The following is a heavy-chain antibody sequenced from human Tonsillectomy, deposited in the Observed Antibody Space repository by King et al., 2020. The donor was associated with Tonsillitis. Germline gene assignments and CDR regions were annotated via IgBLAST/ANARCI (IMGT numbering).Heavy chain of an antibody. CDR1: GFTFSTYA. CDR3: ARDLRWRCGGDCYDTFFDY. Sequence: VQLVESGGGLVQPGGSLRLSCAASGFTFSTYAMSWVRQAPGKGLEWVSAISGSGGSTYDADSVQGRFTISRDNSKNTLYLQINSLRAEDTAVYYCARDLRWRCGGDCYDTFFDYWGQGTLVTVSS. CDR2: ISGSGGST. D-gene: IGHD2-21*02. J-gene: IGHJ4*02. V-gene: IGHV3-23*04.